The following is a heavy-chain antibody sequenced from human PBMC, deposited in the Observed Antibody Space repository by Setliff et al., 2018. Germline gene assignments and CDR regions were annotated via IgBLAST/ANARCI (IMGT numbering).Heavy chain of an antibody. CDR1: GFTFSNYA. CDR3: AKESLAINTRWFDP. D-gene: IGHD3-3*02. V-gene: IGHV3-23*01. Sequence: PGGSLRLSCAASGFTFSNYAMGWVRQAPGEGLEWVSSISGSASSTYYADSVKGRFTISRDNSKNTLFLQMLSLTAADTALYYCAKESLAINTRWFDPWGQGILVTVSS. CDR2: ISGSASST. J-gene: IGHJ5*02.